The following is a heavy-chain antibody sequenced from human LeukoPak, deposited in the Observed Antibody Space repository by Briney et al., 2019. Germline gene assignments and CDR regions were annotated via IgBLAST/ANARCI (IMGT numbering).Heavy chain of an antibody. J-gene: IGHJ3*02. D-gene: IGHD3-9*01. CDR3: ATYWRYFDWLLSDI. V-gene: IGHV3-7*05. Sequence: GGSLRLACEASGLTFGDYWMTWVRQAPGKGLECVANIKQDVSENHYVDSVKGRFTISRDNAKNSLSLQMNSLRAEDTAVYYCATYWRYFDWLLSDIWGLGTMVTVSS. CDR1: GLTFGDYW. CDR2: IKQDVSEN.